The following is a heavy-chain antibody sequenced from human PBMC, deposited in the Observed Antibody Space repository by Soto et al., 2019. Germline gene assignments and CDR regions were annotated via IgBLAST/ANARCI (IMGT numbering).Heavy chain of an antibody. CDR1: GFTFITYA. CDR2: VSRRGVNT. J-gene: IGHJ4*02. Sequence: PGGSLRLSCAASGFTFITYAMTWVRQAPGKGLDWVAAVSRRGVNTYYADSVKGRFTISRENAKNTLYLQMNSLRAEDTAVYYCAKLSAPINDLAEPGPVYWGQGTLVTVFS. CDR3: AKLSAPINDLAEPGPVY. D-gene: IGHD6-13*01. V-gene: IGHV3-23*01.